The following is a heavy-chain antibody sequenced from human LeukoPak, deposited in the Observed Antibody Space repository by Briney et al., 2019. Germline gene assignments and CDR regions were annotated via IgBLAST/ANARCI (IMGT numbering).Heavy chain of an antibody. Sequence: QTGGSLRLSGVASGFTFGKYWMSWVRQAPGKGLEWVANIKLDGSEKNYVDSVKGRFTISRDNTKNSLYLQVNSLRAEDTAVFYCARDQYDTWSRRGNFDSWGQGTLVIVSS. J-gene: IGHJ4*02. CDR1: GFTFGKYW. CDR2: IKLDGSEK. CDR3: ARDQYDTWSRRGNFDS. V-gene: IGHV3-7*03. D-gene: IGHD3-3*01.